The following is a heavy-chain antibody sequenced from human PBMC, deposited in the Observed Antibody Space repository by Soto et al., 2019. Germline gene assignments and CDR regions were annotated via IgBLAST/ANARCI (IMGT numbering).Heavy chain of an antibody. CDR3: ARVDRYYYYGMDV. Sequence: QVQLQESGPGLVKPSQTLSLTCSVSGGSISSGGYYWSWIRQHPGKGPEWIGYIYYTGSTDYNPSLKRRVFISVDTSKDQFSLKLTSVTAADTAVYYCARVDRYYYYGMDVWGQGTTVTVSS. CDR1: GGSISSGGYY. CDR2: IYYTGST. J-gene: IGHJ6*02. V-gene: IGHV4-31*03.